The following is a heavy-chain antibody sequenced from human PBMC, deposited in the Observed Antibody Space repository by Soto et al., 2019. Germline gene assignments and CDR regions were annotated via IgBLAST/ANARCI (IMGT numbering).Heavy chain of an antibody. CDR2: ISYDGSNK. Sequence: QVQLVESGGGVVQPGRSLRLSCAASGFTFSSYGMHWVRQAPGKGLEWVAVISYDGSNKYYADSVKGRFTISRDNSKNTLYLQMNSLRAEDTAVYYCAKDLGGNERFDPWGQGTLVTVSS. CDR3: AKDLGGNERFDP. J-gene: IGHJ5*02. D-gene: IGHD1-1*01. CDR1: GFTFSSYG. V-gene: IGHV3-30*18.